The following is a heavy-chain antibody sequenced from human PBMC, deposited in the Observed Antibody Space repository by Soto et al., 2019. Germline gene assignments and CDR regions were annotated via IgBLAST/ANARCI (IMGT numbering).Heavy chain of an antibody. CDR3: ALAGYDSNYYAVTPLSAGHF. D-gene: IGHD4-4*01. V-gene: IGHV3-11*01. CDR1: GFTFSDYY. J-gene: IGHJ4*02. Sequence: QVQLVVSGGGLVKPGGSLRISCAASGFTFSDYYISWIRQAPGKGLEWVSYISSSGSIIYYADSVKGRFTISRDNAKNSQYLQMNSLRAEDTALYYCALAGYDSNYYAVTPLSAGHFWGQGTLVTVSS. CDR2: ISSSGSII.